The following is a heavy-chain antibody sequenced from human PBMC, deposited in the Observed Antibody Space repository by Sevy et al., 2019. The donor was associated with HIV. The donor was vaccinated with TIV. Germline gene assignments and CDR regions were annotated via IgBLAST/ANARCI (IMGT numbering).Heavy chain of an antibody. D-gene: IGHD3-22*01. Sequence: SETLSLTCTVSGGSIGRYFWSWIRQSPGRGLEWIGYIYFDGTTDYNSSLKSRVTISLDTSKNQFSLSLNSVTAADTAGYYCARDAGNYHDSSNYQYVYAFDIWGQGTLVTVSS. J-gene: IGHJ3*02. CDR3: ARDAGNYHDSSNYQYVYAFDI. V-gene: IGHV4-59*01. CDR1: GGSIGRYF. CDR2: IYFDGTT.